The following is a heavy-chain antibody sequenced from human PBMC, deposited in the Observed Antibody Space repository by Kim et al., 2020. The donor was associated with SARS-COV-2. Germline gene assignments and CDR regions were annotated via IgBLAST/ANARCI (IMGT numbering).Heavy chain of an antibody. D-gene: IGHD1-1*01. CDR2: IHYSGRT. CDR3: ARLGSVWPNIDH. V-gene: IGHV4-59*08. CDR1: NGSISPYF. J-gene: IGHJ4*02. Sequence: ETLSLTCSISNGSISPYFWSWVRQPPGRGLEWIGFIHYSGRTNYNPSLNSRVTISVDMSRTQFTLELRSVTAADTAVYYCARLGSVWPNIDHWGQGTLVTVSS.